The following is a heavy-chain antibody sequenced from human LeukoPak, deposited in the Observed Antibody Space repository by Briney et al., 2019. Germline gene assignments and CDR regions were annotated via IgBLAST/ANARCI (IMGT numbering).Heavy chain of an antibody. J-gene: IGHJ4*02. CDR1: RGSITSGGYY. Sequence: SDTLSLTCTVSRGSITSGGYYWAWIRQPPGKGLEWVGSVYYSGSTNYNPSLKSRVTISADTSKNQFSLKLSSVTAADTAVYYCARRGSGWYSFVYWGQGTLVTVSS. CDR3: ARRGSGWYSFVY. V-gene: IGHV4-39*07. D-gene: IGHD6-19*01. CDR2: VYYSGST.